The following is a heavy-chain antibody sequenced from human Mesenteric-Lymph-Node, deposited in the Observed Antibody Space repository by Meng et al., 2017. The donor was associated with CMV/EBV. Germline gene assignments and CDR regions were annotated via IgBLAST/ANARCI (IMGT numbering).Heavy chain of an antibody. CDR3: AKDKAVVGTNYYYYYGVDV. V-gene: IGHV3-30*02. CDR2: IRFDGSNE. Sequence: GESLKISCAASEFTFSDYEMNWVRQAPGKGLEWVTFIRFDGSNEYYADSVKGRFTISRDNSKNTLFLHMNSLRPEDTAVYYCAKDKAVVGTNYYYYYGVDVWGQGTTVTVSS. D-gene: IGHD1-26*01. CDR1: EFTFSDYE. J-gene: IGHJ6*02.